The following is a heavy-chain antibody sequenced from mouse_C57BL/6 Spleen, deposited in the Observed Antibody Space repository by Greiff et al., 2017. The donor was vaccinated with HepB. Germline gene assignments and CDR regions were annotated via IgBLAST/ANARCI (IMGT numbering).Heavy chain of an antibody. D-gene: IGHD1-1*01. CDR2: IRSKSNNYAT. J-gene: IGHJ3*01. V-gene: IGHV10-1*01. Sequence: EVKVVESGGGLVQPKGSLKLSCAASGFSFNTYAMNWVRQAPGKGLEWVARIRSKSNNYATYYADSVKDRFTISRDDSESMLYLQMNNLKTEDTAMYYCVRAYYGSSYGFAYWGQVTLVTVSA. CDR1: GFSFNTYA. CDR3: VRAYYGSSYGFAY.